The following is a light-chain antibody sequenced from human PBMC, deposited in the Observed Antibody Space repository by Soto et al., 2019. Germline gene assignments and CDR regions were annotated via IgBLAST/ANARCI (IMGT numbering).Light chain of an antibody. CDR2: GAS. CDR1: QSVSSSY. CDR3: QQYGSSPYT. J-gene: IGKJ2*01. Sequence: EIVLTQSPGTLYLSPGERATLSCRASQSVSSSYLAWYQQKPGQAPRLLIYGASNRATGIPDRFSGSGSGTDFTLTISRLEPEEFAVYYCQQYGSSPYTFGQGTTREIK. V-gene: IGKV3-20*01.